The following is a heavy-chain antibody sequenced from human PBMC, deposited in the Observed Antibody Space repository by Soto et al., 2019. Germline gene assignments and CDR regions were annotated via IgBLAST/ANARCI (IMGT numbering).Heavy chain of an antibody. Sequence: QVQLVESGGGVVQPGRSLRLSCAASGFTFSSYGMHWVRQAPGKGLEWVAVIYSGGSTYYADSVKGRFTISRDNSKNTLYLQMNSLRAEDTAVYYCARVREAAFDYWGQGTLVTVSS. V-gene: IGHV3-NL1*01. J-gene: IGHJ4*02. CDR3: ARVREAAFDY. CDR1: GFTFSSYG. D-gene: IGHD2-15*01. CDR2: IYSGGST.